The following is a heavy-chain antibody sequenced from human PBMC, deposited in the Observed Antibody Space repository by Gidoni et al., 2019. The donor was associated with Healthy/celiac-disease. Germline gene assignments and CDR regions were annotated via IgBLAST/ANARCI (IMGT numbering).Heavy chain of an antibody. CDR2: IRSKANSYAT. CDR3: TRPGGLGASDFDY. Sequence: EVQLVESGGGLVQPGGSLNLSCAASGFTFSGPAMHWVRQASGKGLEWVGSIRSKANSYATAYSASVKGRFTISRDDSKNTAYLQMNSLKTEDTAVYYCTRPGGLGASDFDYWGQGTLVTVSS. CDR1: GFTFSGPA. V-gene: IGHV3-73*02. J-gene: IGHJ4*02. D-gene: IGHD3-16*01.